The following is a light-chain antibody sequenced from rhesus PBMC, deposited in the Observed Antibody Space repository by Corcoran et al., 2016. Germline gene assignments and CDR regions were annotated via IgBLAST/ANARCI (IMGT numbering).Light chain of an antibody. CDR2: KAS. J-gene: IGKJ3*01. V-gene: IGKV1-22*01. CDR3: QQYSSSPFT. Sequence: DIQMTQSPSSLSASVGDTVTITCRASQSISSWLAWYQQKLGKAPKLLVYKASSLQSGVPSRFSGSGSGTDFTLTISSLQAEDLETYYCQQYSSSPFTFGPGTKRDIK. CDR1: QSISSW.